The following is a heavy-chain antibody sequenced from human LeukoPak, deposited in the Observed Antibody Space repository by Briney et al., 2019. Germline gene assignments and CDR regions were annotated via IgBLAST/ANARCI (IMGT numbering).Heavy chain of an antibody. V-gene: IGHV3-23*01. CDR2: ISESGGST. Sequence: GGSLRLSCAASGFIFSSYAMSWVRQTPGKGLERVPRISESGGSTYYADSVKGRFTISRDNSKNTLYLQMNSLRAEDTAVYYCAKDRGSSWYGTSDYWGQGTLVTASS. CDR1: GFIFSSYA. D-gene: IGHD6-13*01. J-gene: IGHJ4*02. CDR3: AKDRGSSWYGTSDY.